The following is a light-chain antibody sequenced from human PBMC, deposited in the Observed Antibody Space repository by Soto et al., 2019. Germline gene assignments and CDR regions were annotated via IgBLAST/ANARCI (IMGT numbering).Light chain of an antibody. CDR1: SSDIGGYDH. CDR3: NSYAGSNNVV. V-gene: IGLV2-8*01. CDR2: EVT. Sequence: QSALTQPPSASGSPGQSVTISCTGTSSDIGGYDHVSWYRQDPGKAPKVMIYEVTKRPSGVPDRFSGSKAGNTASLTVSGLQAEDAADYYCNSYAGSNNVVFGGGTKLTVL. J-gene: IGLJ2*01.